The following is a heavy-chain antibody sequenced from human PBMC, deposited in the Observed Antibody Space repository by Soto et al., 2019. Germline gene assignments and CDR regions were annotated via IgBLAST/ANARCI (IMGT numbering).Heavy chain of an antibody. CDR2: IIPMIGAT. Sequence: QVQLVQSGSEVKKPGSSVKVSCKASGGTFSDFTLSWLRQAPGRGLEWMGGIIPMIGATNNAQKLKGRLTITADTSTGTVYMELNSLRSDDTAVYYCARYWSAGTLYGAFDIWGQGTEGTVSP. D-gene: IGHD2-15*01. J-gene: IGHJ3*02. V-gene: IGHV1-69*06. CDR3: ARYWSAGTLYGAFDI. CDR1: GGTFSDFT.